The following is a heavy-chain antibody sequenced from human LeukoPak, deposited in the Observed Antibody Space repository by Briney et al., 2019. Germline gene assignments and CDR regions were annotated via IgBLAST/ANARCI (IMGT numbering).Heavy chain of an antibody. Sequence: GGSLRLSCVASGFTFSNYAMSWVRQAPGKGLEWVSAIGGRDGSTYYADSVKGRFTISRDNSKNTLYVQMNSLRAEDTAVYYCAKGHYYGSGSLDYWGQGTLVTVSS. CDR2: IGGRDGST. CDR3: AKGHYYGSGSLDY. CDR1: GFTFSNYA. J-gene: IGHJ4*02. V-gene: IGHV3-23*01. D-gene: IGHD3-10*01.